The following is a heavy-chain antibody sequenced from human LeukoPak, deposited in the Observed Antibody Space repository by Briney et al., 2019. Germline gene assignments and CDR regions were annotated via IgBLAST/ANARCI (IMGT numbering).Heavy chain of an antibody. CDR3: ARDSGGALDY. Sequence: GGSLRLSCAASGFTFSTYWMAWVRQAPGKGLEWVANIKQDESDKNYVDSVKGRFTISRDNTKNSLYLQMNSLRAEDTAVYFCARDSGGALDYWGQGILVTVSS. CDR2: IKQDESDK. V-gene: IGHV3-7*01. CDR1: GFTFSTYW. J-gene: IGHJ4*02. D-gene: IGHD3-10*01.